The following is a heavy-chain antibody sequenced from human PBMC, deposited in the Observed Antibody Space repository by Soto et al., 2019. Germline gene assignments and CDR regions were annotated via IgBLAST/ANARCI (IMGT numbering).Heavy chain of an antibody. CDR2: ISYDGSNK. J-gene: IGHJ4*02. V-gene: IGHV3-30*18. Sequence: QVQLVESGGGVVQPGRSLRLSCAASGFTFSSYGMHWVRQAPGKGLEWVAVISYDGSNKYYADSVKGRFTISRDNSKNTLYLQMTSLRAEDTAVYYCAKDHKLPADSRGGQTKKSWYGPDYWGQGTLVTVSS. CDR3: AKDHKLPADSRGGQTKKSWYGPDY. CDR1: GFTFSSYG. D-gene: IGHD2-2*01.